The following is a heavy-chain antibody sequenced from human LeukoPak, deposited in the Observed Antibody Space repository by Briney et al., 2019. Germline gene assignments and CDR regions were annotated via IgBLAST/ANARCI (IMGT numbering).Heavy chain of an antibody. CDR3: ARDRSPPRYNWNYGWFDP. CDR2: IIPIFGTA. J-gene: IGHJ5*02. Sequence: ASVKVSCKASGYTFTSYGISWVRQAPGQGLEWMGRIIPIFGTANYAQKFQGRVTITTDESTSTAYMVLSSLRSEDTAVYYCARDRSPPRYNWNYGWFDPWGQGTLVTVSS. CDR1: GYTFTSYG. V-gene: IGHV1-69*05. D-gene: IGHD1-7*01.